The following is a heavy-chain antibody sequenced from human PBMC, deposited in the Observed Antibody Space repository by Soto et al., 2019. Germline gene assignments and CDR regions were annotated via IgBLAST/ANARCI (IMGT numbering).Heavy chain of an antibody. CDR2: IYHNGNT. Sequence: SETLSLTCSISGGSIRSYYWSWIRQPPGKGLEWIGYIYHNGNTIYNPSLQSRVTISIDTSNNQFSLKLRSVTAADTAVYYCARAAAADYWGQGTLVTVSS. CDR3: ARAAAADY. D-gene: IGHD6-13*01. CDR1: GGSIRSYY. J-gene: IGHJ4*02. V-gene: IGHV4-59*01.